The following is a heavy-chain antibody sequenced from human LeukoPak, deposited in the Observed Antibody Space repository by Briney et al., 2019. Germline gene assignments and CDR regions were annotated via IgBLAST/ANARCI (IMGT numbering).Heavy chain of an antibody. CDR1: GFSFSRHT. Sequence: PGGSLRLSCAASGFSFSRHTMNWVRQAPGKGLEWVSYISSSSRTIYYSDSVKGRFTISRDNARNSLYLQMNGLRAEDTAVYYCATGGDTVGPIVDYWGQGTLVTVSS. CDR2: ISSSSRTI. J-gene: IGHJ4*02. V-gene: IGHV3-48*01. D-gene: IGHD1-26*01. CDR3: ATGGDTVGPIVDY.